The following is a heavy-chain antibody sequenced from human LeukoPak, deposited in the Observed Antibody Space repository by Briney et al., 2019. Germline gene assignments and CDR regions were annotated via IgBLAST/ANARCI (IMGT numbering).Heavy chain of an antibody. Sequence: SETLSLTCTVSGGSISSYYWSWIRQPPGKGLEWIGYIYYSGSTNYNPSLKSRVTISVDTSKNQFSLKLSSVTAADTAVYYCARSHSSGWTRPGNWFDPWGQGTLVTVSS. V-gene: IGHV4-59*01. D-gene: IGHD6-19*01. CDR2: IYYSGST. J-gene: IGHJ5*02. CDR3: ARSHSSGWTRPGNWFDP. CDR1: GGSISSYY.